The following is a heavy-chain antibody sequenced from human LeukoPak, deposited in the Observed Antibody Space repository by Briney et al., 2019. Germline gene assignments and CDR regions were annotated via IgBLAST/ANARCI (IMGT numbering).Heavy chain of an antibody. V-gene: IGHV4-34*01. CDR3: ATSGAAAGFDY. CDR2: INHSGST. CDR1: GGSFSGYY. J-gene: IGHJ4*02. D-gene: IGHD6-13*01. Sequence: SETLSLTCAVYGGSFSGYYWSWIRQPPGKGLEWIGEINHSGSTNYNPSLKSRVTISVDTSKNQFSLKLSSVTAADTAVYYCATSGAAAGFDYWSQGTLVTVSS.